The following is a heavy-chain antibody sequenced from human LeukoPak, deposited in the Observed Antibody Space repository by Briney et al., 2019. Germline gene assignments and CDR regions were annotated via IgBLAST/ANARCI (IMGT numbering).Heavy chain of an antibody. CDR2: ISAYNGNT. CDR1: GYTFTSYG. J-gene: IGHJ4*02. D-gene: IGHD6-19*01. V-gene: IGHV1-18*01. CDR3: ARGNRVPVAGPELFDY. Sequence: ASVKVSCKASGYTFTSYGISWVRQAPGQGLEWMGWISAYNGNTNYAQKLQGRVTMTTDTSTSTAYMELRSLRSDDTAVYYCARGNRVPVAGPELFDYWGQGTLVTVSS.